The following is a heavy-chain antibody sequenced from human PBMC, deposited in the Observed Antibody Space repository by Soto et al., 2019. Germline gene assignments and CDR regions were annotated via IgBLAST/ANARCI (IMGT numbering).Heavy chain of an antibody. J-gene: IGHJ4*02. CDR2: IIPILGIA. CDR3: ARDREGWLQTSYYVDY. Sequence: QVQLVQSGAEVKKPGSSVKVSCKASGGTFSSYTISWVRQAPGQGLEWMGRIIPILGIANYAQKFQGRVTITADKSTSTAYMELPSIRSEDTAGYYCARDREGWLQTSYYVDYWGQGTLVTVSS. D-gene: IGHD5-12*01. CDR1: GGTFSSYT. V-gene: IGHV1-69*08.